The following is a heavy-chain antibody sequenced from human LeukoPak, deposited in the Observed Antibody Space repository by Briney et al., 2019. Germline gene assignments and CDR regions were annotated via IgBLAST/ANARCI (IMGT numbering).Heavy chain of an antibody. V-gene: IGHV4-34*01. CDR1: GGSFSGYY. Sequence: ASETLSLTCAVYGGSFSGYYWSWIRQPPGKGLEWIGEINHSGSTNYNPSLKSRVTMSVDTSKNQFSLKLTSVTAADTAVYYCTKGRGIWGQGTLVTVSS. CDR3: TKGRGI. D-gene: IGHD3-10*01. J-gene: IGHJ4*02. CDR2: INHSGST.